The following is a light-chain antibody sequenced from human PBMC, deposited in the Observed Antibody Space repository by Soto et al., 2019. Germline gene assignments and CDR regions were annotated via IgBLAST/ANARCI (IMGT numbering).Light chain of an antibody. Sequence: DIQMTQSPSSLSASVGDRVTITCRASQYIGIYLNWYQKKSGKAPKVLIHAASRVQSGVPSRFRGSGSGTDFTFTISRLQPEDIATYYCQQYENLPTFGQETRLEIK. CDR2: AAS. CDR3: QQYENLPT. CDR1: QYIGIY. V-gene: IGKV1-33*01. J-gene: IGKJ5*01.